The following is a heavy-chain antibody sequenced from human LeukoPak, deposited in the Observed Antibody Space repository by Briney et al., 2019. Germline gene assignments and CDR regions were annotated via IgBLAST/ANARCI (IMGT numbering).Heavy chain of an antibody. V-gene: IGHV4-59*08. CDR1: GGSISSYS. CDR2: IYYSGST. J-gene: IGHJ4*02. CDR3: AREGTATSFDY. Sequence: PSETLSLTCTVSGGSISSYSWSWIRQPPGKGLEWIGYIYYSGSTNYNPSLKSRVTISLDTSKNQFSLKLPSVTAADTAVYYCAREGTATSFDYWGQGTLVTVSS.